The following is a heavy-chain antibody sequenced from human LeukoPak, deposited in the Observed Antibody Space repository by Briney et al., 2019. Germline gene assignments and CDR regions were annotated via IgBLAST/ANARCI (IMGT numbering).Heavy chain of an antibody. J-gene: IGHJ4*02. D-gene: IGHD2-2*01. CDR2: IHHNGDIT. V-gene: IGHV3-64D*06. CDR3: ARDMPGTYSFDY. Sequence: GGSLRLSCAVSGFTFTSYWMSWVRQAPGKALEYVSFIHHNGDITSYADSVRGRFTASRDNSKNTLFLELSSLRPDDTAVYYCARDMPGTYSFDYWGQGTLVTVSS. CDR1: GFTFTSYW.